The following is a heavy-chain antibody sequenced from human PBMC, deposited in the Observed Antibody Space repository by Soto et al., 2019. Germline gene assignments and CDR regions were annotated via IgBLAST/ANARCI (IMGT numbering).Heavy chain of an antibody. Sequence: QVQLQESGPGLVKPSQTLSLICTVSGVSISNSDYWWGWSRQSPGKGLEWIGNTYYSGTTNYNPSRKIRVPISLDTSKIQFSLKLTSVTAADTAVYYCARVSGPYYYGLDVWGQGTTVTVSS. V-gene: IGHV4-30-4*01. J-gene: IGHJ6*02. CDR1: GVSISNSDYW. CDR2: TYYSGTT. D-gene: IGHD3-3*01. CDR3: ARVSGPYYYGLDV.